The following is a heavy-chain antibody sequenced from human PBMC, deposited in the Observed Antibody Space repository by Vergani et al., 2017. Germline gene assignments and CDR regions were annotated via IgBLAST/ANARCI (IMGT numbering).Heavy chain of an antibody. D-gene: IGHD2-15*01. CDR1: GGSISSSNW. Sequence: QVQLPESGPGLVKPSGTLSLTCAVSGGSISSSNWWSWVRQPPGKGLEWIGEIYHSGSTNYNPSLKSRVTISVDKSKNQFSLKLSSVTAADTAVYYCAGTSYCSGGSCYYYYYMDVWGKGTTVTV. V-gene: IGHV4-4*02. CDR3: AGTSYCSGGSCYYYYYMDV. CDR2: IYHSGST. J-gene: IGHJ6*03.